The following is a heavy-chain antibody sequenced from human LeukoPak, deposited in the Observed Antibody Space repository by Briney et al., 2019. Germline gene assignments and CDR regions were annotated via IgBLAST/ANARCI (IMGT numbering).Heavy chain of an antibody. D-gene: IGHD4-17*01. CDR2: ISGSGGST. V-gene: IGHV3-23*01. CDR1: GFTFSSYG. Sequence: GRSLRLSCAASGFTFSSYGMHWVRQAPGKGLEWVSAISGSGGSTYYADSVKGRFTISRDNSKNTLYLQMNSLRAEDTAVYYCAGNPRYGVGYWGQGTLVTVSS. J-gene: IGHJ4*02. CDR3: AGNPRYGVGY.